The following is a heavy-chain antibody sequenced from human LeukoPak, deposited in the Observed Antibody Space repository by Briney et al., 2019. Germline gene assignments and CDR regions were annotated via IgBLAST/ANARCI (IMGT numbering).Heavy chain of an antibody. CDR2: INHGGST. D-gene: IGHD2-2*01. Sequence: SETLSLTCAIYGGSFTDYYCNWIRQPPGKGLEWIGEINHGGSTNYNPSLRSRVTVSVDRSKKQFSLRLSSVTAADTAVYYCARDEGAYCSSTSCPSGWFDPWGQGTLVTVSS. CDR1: GGSFTDYY. V-gene: IGHV4-34*01. J-gene: IGHJ5*02. CDR3: ARDEGAYCSSTSCPSGWFDP.